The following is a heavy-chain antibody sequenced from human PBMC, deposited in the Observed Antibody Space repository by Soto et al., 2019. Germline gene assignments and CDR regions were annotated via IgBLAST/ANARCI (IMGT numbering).Heavy chain of an antibody. CDR2: IYYSGST. Sequence: PSETLSLTCAVYGGSFSGYYWSWIRQPPGKGLEWIGSIYYSGSTYYNPSLKSRVTISVDTSKNQFSLKLSSVTAADTAVYYCAGGYYDFWSGINYYYYGMDVWGQGTTVTVSS. CDR1: GGSFSGYY. J-gene: IGHJ6*02. D-gene: IGHD3-3*01. V-gene: IGHV4-34*01. CDR3: AGGYYDFWSGINYYYYGMDV.